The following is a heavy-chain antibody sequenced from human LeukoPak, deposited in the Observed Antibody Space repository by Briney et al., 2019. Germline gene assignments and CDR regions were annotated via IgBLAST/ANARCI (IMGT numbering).Heavy chain of an antibody. V-gene: IGHV3-49*04. CDR1: GFTFGDYA. CDR3: TRGIGGHTPFY. J-gene: IGHJ4*02. D-gene: IGHD4-23*01. Sequence: GGSLRLSCTASGFTFGDYAMSWVRQAPGKGLEWVGFIRSKAYGGTTEYAASVKGRFTISRDDSKSIAYLQMNSLKTEDTAVYYCTRGIGGHTPFYWGQGTLVTVSS. CDR2: IRSKAYGGTT.